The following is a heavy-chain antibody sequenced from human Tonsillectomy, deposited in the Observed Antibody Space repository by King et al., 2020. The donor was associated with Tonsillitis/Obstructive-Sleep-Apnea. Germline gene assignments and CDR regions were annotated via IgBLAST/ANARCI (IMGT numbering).Heavy chain of an antibody. CDR3: ARAVYSGSYYSDY. V-gene: IGHV2-70*11. CDR2: IDWDDDK. J-gene: IGHJ4*02. CDR1: GFSFSTSGMC. D-gene: IGHD1-26*01. Sequence: VTLQESGPALVKPPQTLTLTCTISGFSFSTSGMCVSWIRQPPGKALEWLARIDWDDDKYYSTSLKTRLTISKDTSKNQVVLTMTNMDPVDTATYYCARAVYSGSYYSDYWGQGTLVTVSS.